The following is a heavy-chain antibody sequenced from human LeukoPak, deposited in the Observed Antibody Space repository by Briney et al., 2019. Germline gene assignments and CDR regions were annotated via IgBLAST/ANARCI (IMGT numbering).Heavy chain of an antibody. D-gene: IGHD6-13*01. CDR2: INPNSGGT. CDR1: GYTFTGYY. Sequence: ASVKVSCKASGYTFTGYYMHWVRQAPGQGLEWMGWINPNSGGTNYAQKFQGRVTMTRDTSISTAYMELSRLRSDETAVYYCARGAAGSRFWFDPWGQGTLVTVSS. J-gene: IGHJ5*02. V-gene: IGHV1-2*02. CDR3: ARGAAGSRFWFDP.